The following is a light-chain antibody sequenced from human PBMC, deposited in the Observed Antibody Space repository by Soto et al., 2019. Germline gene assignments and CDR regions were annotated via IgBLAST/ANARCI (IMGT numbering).Light chain of an antibody. CDR2: EVS. CDR3: SAYTGSSTPV. CDR1: SSDVGGYNY. Sequence: QSALTQPASVSGSPGQSITISCTGTSSDVGGYNYVSWYQHHPGKAPKLMIYEVSNRPSGVSKRFSGSKSGNTASLTISGFQAEYDADYYCSAYTGSSTPVFGGGTQLTVL. V-gene: IGLV2-14*01. J-gene: IGLJ3*02.